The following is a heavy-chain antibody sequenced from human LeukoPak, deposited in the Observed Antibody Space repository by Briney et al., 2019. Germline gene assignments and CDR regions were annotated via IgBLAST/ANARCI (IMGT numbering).Heavy chain of an antibody. J-gene: IGHJ6*03. CDR3: ARDRYYDFWSGRSVGYYYYMDV. Sequence: TGGSLRLSCAASGFTFSSYAMHWVRQAPGKGLEYVSAISSNGGSTYYANSVKGRFTISRDNSKNTLYLQMGSLRAEDMAVYYCARDRYYDFWSGRSVGYYYYMDVWGKGTTVTVSS. V-gene: IGHV3-64*01. CDR2: ISSNGGST. CDR1: GFTFSSYA. D-gene: IGHD3-3*01.